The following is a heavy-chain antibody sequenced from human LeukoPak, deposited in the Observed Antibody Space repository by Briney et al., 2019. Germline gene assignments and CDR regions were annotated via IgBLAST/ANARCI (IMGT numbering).Heavy chain of an antibody. CDR3: ARDRVNLDY. Sequence: PGGSLRLSCSASGLTLSSYAMQWVRQAPGKGLEYVSAISSNGGSTYYADSVKGRFTISRDNSKNALYLQMSGLRAEDTAVYYCARDRVNLDYWGQGTLVTVSS. V-gene: IGHV3-64D*09. CDR2: ISSNGGST. CDR1: GLTLSSYA. D-gene: IGHD1-14*01. J-gene: IGHJ4*02.